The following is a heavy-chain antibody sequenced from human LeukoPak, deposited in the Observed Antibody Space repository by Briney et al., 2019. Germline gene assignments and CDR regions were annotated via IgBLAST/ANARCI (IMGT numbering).Heavy chain of an antibody. Sequence: SETLSLTCTVSGGSISSYYWSWIRQPPGKGLEWIGYIYYSGSTNYNPSLKSRVTISVDTSKSQFSLKLSSVTAADTAVYYCARVGYDYVWGSYRYYYYYMDVWGKGTTVTVSS. CDR2: IYYSGST. CDR1: GGSISSYY. D-gene: IGHD3-16*02. CDR3: ARVGYDYVWGSYRYYYYYMDV. V-gene: IGHV4-59*01. J-gene: IGHJ6*03.